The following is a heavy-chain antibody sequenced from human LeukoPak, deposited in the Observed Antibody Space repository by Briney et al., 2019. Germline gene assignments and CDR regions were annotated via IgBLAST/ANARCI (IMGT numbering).Heavy chain of an antibody. CDR3: AREGSSSWYFNWFDP. V-gene: IGHV4-4*07. D-gene: IGHD6-13*01. Sequence: SETLSLTCTVSGGSISSYYWSWIWQPAGKGLEWIGRIYTSGSTNYNPSLKSRVTMSVDTSKNQFSLKLSSVTAADTAVYYCAREGSSSWYFNWFDPWGQGTLVTVSS. CDR2: IYTSGST. CDR1: GGSISSYY. J-gene: IGHJ5*02.